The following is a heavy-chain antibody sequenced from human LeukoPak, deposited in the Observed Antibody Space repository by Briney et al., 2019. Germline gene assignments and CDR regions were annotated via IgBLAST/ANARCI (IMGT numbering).Heavy chain of an antibody. CDR2: IYYSGTT. D-gene: IGHD2-21*01. Sequence: PSETLSLTCTVSGDSISSGTHFWGWIRQPPGKGLEWIGTIYYSGTTYYNPSLASRLTMSVDTSKNQFSLRLTSVTAADTAIYYCVKQGRGGALGHSAFYIWGQGKREPFSS. CDR1: GDSISSGTHF. CDR3: VKQGRGGALGHSAFYI. J-gene: IGHJ3*02. V-gene: IGHV4-39*01.